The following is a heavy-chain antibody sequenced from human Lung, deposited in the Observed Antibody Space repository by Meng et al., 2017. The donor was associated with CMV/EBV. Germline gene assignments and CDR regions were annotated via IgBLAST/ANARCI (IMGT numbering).Heavy chain of an antibody. D-gene: IGHD2-2*02. Sequence: GGSLRLXCAASGFTFDDYAMHWVRQAPGKGLEWVSGISWNSGSIGYADSVKGRFTISRDNAKNSLYLQMNSLRAEDTALYYCAKWDSYTIPGGYGRDVWGQGTXVTVSS. J-gene: IGHJ6*02. CDR1: GFTFDDYA. CDR3: AKWDSYTIPGGYGRDV. CDR2: ISWNSGSI. V-gene: IGHV3-9*01.